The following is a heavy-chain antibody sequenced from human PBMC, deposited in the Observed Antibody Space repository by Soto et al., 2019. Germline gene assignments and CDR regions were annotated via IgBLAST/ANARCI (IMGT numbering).Heavy chain of an antibody. D-gene: IGHD5-18*01. CDR1: GFTFSSYG. CDR3: ARERQEYSYGLDFDY. CDR2: IWYDGSNK. Sequence: QVQLVESGGGVVQPGRSLRLSCAASGFTFSSYGMHWVRQAPGKGLEWVAVIWYDGSNKYYADSVKGRFTISRDNSKNTLYLQMKSLRAEDTAVYYCARERQEYSYGLDFDYWGQGTLVTVSS. J-gene: IGHJ4*02. V-gene: IGHV3-33*01.